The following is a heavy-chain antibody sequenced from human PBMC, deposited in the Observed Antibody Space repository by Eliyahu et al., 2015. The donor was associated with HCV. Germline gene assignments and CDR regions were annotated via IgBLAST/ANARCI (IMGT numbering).Heavy chain of an antibody. Sequence: GPTLVIPTQTLTLTCTFSGFSLSTHGEAVGWFRQPPGKALEWLALIYYDDDKALQPIPEDQTHYHQGPPQKPIVPPKNQMETLGTAPFFIVHRVPINTVRVFDYWGQGTLVTVSS. D-gene: IGHD3-10*01. CDR3: VHRVPINTVRVFDY. V-gene: IGHV2-5*02. J-gene: IGHJ4*02. CDR1: GFSLSTHGEA. CDR2: IYYDDDK.